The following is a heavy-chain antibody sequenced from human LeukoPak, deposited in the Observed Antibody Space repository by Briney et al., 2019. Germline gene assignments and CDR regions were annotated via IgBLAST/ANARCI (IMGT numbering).Heavy chain of an antibody. CDR3: ARDTAPYYYGSGDNWFDP. CDR1: GGTFSSYA. Sequence: ASVKVSCKASGGTFSSYAISWVRQAPGQGLERMGWINPNSGGTNYAQKFQGRVTMTRDTSISTAYMELSRLRSDDTAVYYCARDTAPYYYGSGDNWFDPWGQGTLVTVSS. CDR2: INPNSGGT. V-gene: IGHV1-2*02. J-gene: IGHJ5*02. D-gene: IGHD3-10*01.